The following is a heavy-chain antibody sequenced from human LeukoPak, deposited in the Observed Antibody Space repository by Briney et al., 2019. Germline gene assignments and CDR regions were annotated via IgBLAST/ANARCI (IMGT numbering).Heavy chain of an antibody. CDR3: ARDVFGSEYPFDF. Sequence: GGSLRLSCAASGFTFSTYTMHWVRQAPGKGLEWVAVISYDGSNKYYADSVKGRFTISRDNSKNALYLQMNSLRAEDTAVYYCARDVFGSEYPFDFWGQGTLVTVSS. V-gene: IGHV3-30*04. CDR2: ISYDGSNK. J-gene: IGHJ4*02. D-gene: IGHD2-2*01. CDR1: GFTFSTYT.